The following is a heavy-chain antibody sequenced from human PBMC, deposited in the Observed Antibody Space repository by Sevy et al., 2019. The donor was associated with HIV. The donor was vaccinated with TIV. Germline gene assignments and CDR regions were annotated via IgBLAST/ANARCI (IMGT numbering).Heavy chain of an antibody. CDR1: GGSISSSSHY. CDR2: IYYTGRP. CDR3: TRCSNHLLLMVTPTPRWGFDI. J-gene: IGHJ3*02. V-gene: IGHV4-39*01. Sequence: SETLSLTCTVSGGSISSSSHYWGWIRQPPGKALEWMGSIYYTGRPNYNPSVKSRLTISVDRSQNQFSLRLTSVTATDTAVYYCTRCSNHLLLMVTPTPRWGFDIWGRGTKVTVSS. D-gene: IGHD2-21*02.